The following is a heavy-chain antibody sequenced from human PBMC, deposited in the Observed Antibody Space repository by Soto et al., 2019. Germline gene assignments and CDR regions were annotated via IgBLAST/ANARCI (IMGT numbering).Heavy chain of an antibody. CDR2: IYYSGST. J-gene: IGHJ4*02. CDR1: GGSISSYY. D-gene: IGHD1-26*01. Sequence: PSETLSLTYTVSGGSISSYYWSWIRQPPGKGLEWIGYIYYSGSTNYNPSLKSRVTMSVDTSKNQFSLKLSSVTAADTAVYYCARRYGGNFDYWGQGTLVTAPQ. V-gene: IGHV4-59*01. CDR3: ARRYGGNFDY.